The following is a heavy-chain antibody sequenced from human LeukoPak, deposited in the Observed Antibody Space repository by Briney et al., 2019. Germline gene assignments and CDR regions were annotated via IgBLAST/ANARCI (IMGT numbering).Heavy chain of an antibody. CDR3: TTDLDY. CDR2: IKSKSDGGTI. J-gene: IGHJ4*02. Sequence: SGGSLRLSCARAGFIFTHVWMSWDRQAPGKGLEWVGRIKSKSDGGTIDYAAPVKGRITVSRDDSRKTLSLELNNLKTEDTGVYYCTTDLDYWGQGTLVTVSS. V-gene: IGHV3-15*01. CDR1: GFIFTHVW.